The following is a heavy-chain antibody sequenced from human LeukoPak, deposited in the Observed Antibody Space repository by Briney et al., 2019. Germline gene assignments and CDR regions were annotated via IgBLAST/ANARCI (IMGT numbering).Heavy chain of an antibody. CDR2: IKQDGSEK. Sequence: GGSLRLSCAASGFTFSSYWMSWVRQAPGKGLEWVANIKQDGSEKYYVGSVRGRFTISRDNAKNSLYLQMNSLRAEDTAVYYCAKGWSSGYYYAVECWGQGTLVTVSS. J-gene: IGHJ4*02. V-gene: IGHV3-7*01. CDR3: AKGWSSGYYYAVEC. D-gene: IGHD3-22*01. CDR1: GFTFSSYW.